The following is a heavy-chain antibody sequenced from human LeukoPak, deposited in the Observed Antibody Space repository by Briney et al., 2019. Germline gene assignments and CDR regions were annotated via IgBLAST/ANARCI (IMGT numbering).Heavy chain of an antibody. CDR1: GGSFSGYY. V-gene: IGHV4-34*01. CDR3: ARGPIEYSSSWYLRY. J-gene: IGHJ4*02. Sequence: SETLSLTCAVYGGSFSGYYWSWIRQPPGKGLEWIGEINHSGSTNYNPSLKSRVTISVDTSKNQFSLKLSSVTAADTAVYYCARGPIEYSSSWYLRYWGQGTLVTVSS. CDR2: INHSGST. D-gene: IGHD6-13*01.